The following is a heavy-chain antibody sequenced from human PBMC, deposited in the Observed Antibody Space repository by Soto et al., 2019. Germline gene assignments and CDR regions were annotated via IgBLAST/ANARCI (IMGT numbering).Heavy chain of an antibody. CDR1: GFTVSDYY. CDR2: ISSSTSHT. V-gene: IGHV3-11*05. D-gene: IGHD2-2*01. CDR3: ARGRGPAADYFDF. J-gene: IGHJ4*02. Sequence: QVQLVESGGGLIKHGGSLRLSCAVSGFTVSDYYMTWIRHAPGKGLERVSYISSSTSHTNYADSVKGRFTISRDNAKNSLFLQMNSLRAEDTAVYYCARGRGPAADYFDFWGQGTLVTVSS.